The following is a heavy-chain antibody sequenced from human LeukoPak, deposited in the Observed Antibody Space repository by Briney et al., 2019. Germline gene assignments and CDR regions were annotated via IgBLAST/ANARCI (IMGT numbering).Heavy chain of an antibody. Sequence: SETLSLTCTVSGGSISSSSYYWGWIRQPPGKGLEWIGSIYYSGSTYYNPSLKSRVTISVDTSKNQFSLKLSSVTAADTAVYYCARDSGYSSGWYFDYWGQGTLVTVSS. CDR2: IYYSGST. CDR3: ARDSGYSSGWYFDY. J-gene: IGHJ4*02. V-gene: IGHV4-39*07. D-gene: IGHD6-19*01. CDR1: GGSISSSSYY.